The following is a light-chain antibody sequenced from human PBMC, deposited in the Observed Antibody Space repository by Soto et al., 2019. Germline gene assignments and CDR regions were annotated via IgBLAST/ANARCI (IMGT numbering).Light chain of an antibody. J-gene: IGLJ1*01. CDR2: DDN. CDR3: QSYDSTLSARYV. Sequence: QSVVTQPPSVSAAPGQKVTISCSGSSSNIGGNSVSWYQQLPGTAPKLLIYDDNKRPSGIPDRFSGSKSGTSASLAITGLQAEDEGDYYCQSYDSTLSARYVVGTGTKVTVL. V-gene: IGLV1-51*01. CDR1: SSNIGGNS.